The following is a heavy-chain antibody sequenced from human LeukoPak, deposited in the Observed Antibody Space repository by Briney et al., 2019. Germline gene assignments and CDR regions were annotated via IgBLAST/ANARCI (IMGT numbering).Heavy chain of an antibody. D-gene: IGHD5-18*01. J-gene: IGHJ3*02. CDR1: GFTFSSYA. Sequence: GGSLRLSCAASGFTFSSYAMSWVRQAPGKGLEWVSAISGSGGSTYYADSVKGRFTISRDNSKNTLYLQMSSLRAEDTAVYYCAKDSTLLQLWYPNVDAFDIWGQGTMVTVSS. CDR2: ISGSGGST. V-gene: IGHV3-23*01. CDR3: AKDSTLLQLWYPNVDAFDI.